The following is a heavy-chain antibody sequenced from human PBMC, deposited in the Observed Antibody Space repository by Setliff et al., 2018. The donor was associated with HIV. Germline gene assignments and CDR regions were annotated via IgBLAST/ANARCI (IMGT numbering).Heavy chain of an antibody. CDR1: GYSIRSGYY. J-gene: IGHJ5*02. D-gene: IGHD3-10*01. V-gene: IGHV4-38-2*01. Sequence: PSETLSLTCAVSGYSIRSGYYWAWIRQPPGKGLEWIGSIYHSGSTYYNPSLKSRVTISVDTSKNQFSLKLSSVTAADTAVYYCATYADRESNRFDPWGQGILVTVSS. CDR2: IYHSGST. CDR3: ATYADRESNRFDP.